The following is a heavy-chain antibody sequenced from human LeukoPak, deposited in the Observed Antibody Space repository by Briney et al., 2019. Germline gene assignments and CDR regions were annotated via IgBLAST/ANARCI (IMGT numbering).Heavy chain of an antibody. Sequence: PGGSLRLSCAASGFTFSNYAMSWVRQVPGKGLEWVSFISSSGGTTYYADSVKGRFTISRDNSKNTLYLQMNSLKVEDTAIYYCAKSGAYVIDYWGQGTLVTVSS. V-gene: IGHV3-23*01. D-gene: IGHD3-10*02. J-gene: IGHJ4*02. CDR1: GFTFSNYA. CDR3: AKSGAYVIDY. CDR2: ISSSGGTT.